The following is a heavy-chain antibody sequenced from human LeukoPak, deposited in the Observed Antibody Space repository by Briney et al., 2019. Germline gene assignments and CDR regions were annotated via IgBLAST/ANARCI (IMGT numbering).Heavy chain of an antibody. CDR2: IYTSGST. V-gene: IGHV4-4*09. D-gene: IGHD5-24*01. J-gene: IGHJ4*02. CDR3: ATRGRDGYFDY. CDR1: GGSISSYY. Sequence: SETLSLTCTVSGGSISSYYWSWIRQPPGKGLEWIGYIYTSGSTNYNPSLKSRVTISVDTSKNQFSLKLSSVTAADTVVYYCATRGRDGYFDYWGQGTLVTVSS.